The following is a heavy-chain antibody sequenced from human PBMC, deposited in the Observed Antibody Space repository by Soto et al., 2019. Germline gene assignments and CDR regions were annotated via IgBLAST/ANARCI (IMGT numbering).Heavy chain of an antibody. Sequence: GGSLRLSCAASGFTFSDYYMSWIRQAPGKGLEWVSYISSSGSTIYYADSVKGRFTISRDNAKNSLYLQMNSLRAEDTAVYYCARFTASSSAPPSEDWFDPWGQGTLVTVSS. CDR2: ISSSGSTI. J-gene: IGHJ5*02. CDR1: GFTFSDYY. V-gene: IGHV3-11*01. D-gene: IGHD6-6*01. CDR3: ARFTASSSAPPSEDWFDP.